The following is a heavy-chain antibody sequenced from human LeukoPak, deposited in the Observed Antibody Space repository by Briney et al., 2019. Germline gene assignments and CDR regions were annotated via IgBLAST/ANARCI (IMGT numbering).Heavy chain of an antibody. CDR1: GGSISSGGYY. CDR3: ARGRYCSSTSCYTSQFDFGLLEPTKYYFDY. D-gene: IGHD2-2*02. Sequence: KSSETLSLTCTVSGGSISSGGYYWSWIRQPPGKGLEWIGEINHSGSTNYNPSLKSRVTISVDTSKNQFSLKLSSVTAADTAVYYCARGRYCSSTSCYTSQFDFGLLEPTKYYFDYWGQGTLVTVSS. V-gene: IGHV4-39*07. CDR2: INHSGST. J-gene: IGHJ4*02.